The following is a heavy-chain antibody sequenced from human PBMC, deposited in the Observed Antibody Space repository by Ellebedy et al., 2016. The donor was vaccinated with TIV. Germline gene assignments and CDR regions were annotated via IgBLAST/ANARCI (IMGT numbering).Heavy chain of an antibody. Sequence: GGSLRLXXAASGFTFSSYAMHWVRQAPGKGLEWVAVISYDGSNKYYADSVKGRFTISRDNSKNTLYLQMNSLRAEDTAVYYCAKDSIAAAGILDYWGQGTLVTVSS. V-gene: IGHV3-30-3*01. CDR2: ISYDGSNK. CDR1: GFTFSSYA. CDR3: AKDSIAAAGILDY. J-gene: IGHJ4*02. D-gene: IGHD6-13*01.